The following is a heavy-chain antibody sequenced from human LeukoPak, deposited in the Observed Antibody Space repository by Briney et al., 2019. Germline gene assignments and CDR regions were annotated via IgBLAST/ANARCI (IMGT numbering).Heavy chain of an antibody. J-gene: IGHJ4*02. CDR1: GGSFSGYY. CDR3: ASPSSGWYSN. Sequence: SETLSLTCAVYGGSFSGYYWSWIRQPPGKELEWIGEINHSGSTNYNPSLKSRVTISVDTSKNQFSLKLSSVTAADTAVYYCASPSSGWYSNWGQGTLVTVSS. D-gene: IGHD6-19*01. V-gene: IGHV4-34*01. CDR2: INHSGST.